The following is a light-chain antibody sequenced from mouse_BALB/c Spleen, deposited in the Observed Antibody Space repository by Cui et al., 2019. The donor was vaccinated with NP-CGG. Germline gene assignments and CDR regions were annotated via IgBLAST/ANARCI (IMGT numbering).Light chain of an antibody. V-gene: IGLV1*01. CDR3: ALWYSNHWV. CDR1: TGAVTTSNY. Sequence: QTVVTQYSALTTSPGETVTLTCRPSTGAVTTSNYANWVQEKPDHLFTGLIGGTNNRAPGVPARFSGSLIGDKAALTITGAQTEDEAIYFCALWYSNHWVFGGGTKLTVL. CDR2: GTN. J-gene: IGLJ1*01.